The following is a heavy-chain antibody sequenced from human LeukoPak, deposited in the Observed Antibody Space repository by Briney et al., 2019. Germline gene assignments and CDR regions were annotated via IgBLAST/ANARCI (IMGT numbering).Heavy chain of an antibody. D-gene: IGHD5-18*01. V-gene: IGHV3-23*01. CDR3: ATRGYSYDPFDY. Sequence: GGSLRLSCAASGFTFSSYAMSWVRQAPGKGLEWVSAIRGSGGSTYYADSVKGRFTISRDNSKNTLYLQMNSLRAEDTAVYYCATRGYSYDPFDYWGQGTLVTVSS. CDR2: IRGSGGST. CDR1: GFTFSSYA. J-gene: IGHJ4*02.